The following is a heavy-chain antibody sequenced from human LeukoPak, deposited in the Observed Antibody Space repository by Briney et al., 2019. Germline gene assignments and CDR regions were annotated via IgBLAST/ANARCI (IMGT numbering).Heavy chain of an antibody. V-gene: IGHV1-24*01. D-gene: IGHD2-2*01. CDR1: GYTLTELS. CDR2: FDPEDGET. CDR3: ATFDSYQLLQSKGAFDI. Sequence: GASVKVSRKVSGYTLTELSMHWVRQAPGKGLEWMGGFDPEDGETIYAQKFQGRVTMTEDTSTDTAYMGLSSLRSEDTAVYYCATFDSYQLLQSKGAFDIWGQGTMVTVSS. J-gene: IGHJ3*02.